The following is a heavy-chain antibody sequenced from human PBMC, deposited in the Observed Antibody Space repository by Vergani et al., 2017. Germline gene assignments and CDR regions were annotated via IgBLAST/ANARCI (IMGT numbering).Heavy chain of an antibody. V-gene: IGHV5-51*01. D-gene: IGHD3-10*01. CDR3: ARQEYGSGSYLSLGWFDP. J-gene: IGHJ5*02. CDR1: GYSFTNYW. Sequence: EVQLVQSGAEVKKPGESLKISCKGSGYSFTNYWIGWVRQMPGKGLEWMGIIYPGDSDTRYSPSFQGQVTISADKSISTADLQWSSLKASDTAMYYCARQEYGSGSYLSLGWFDPWGQGTLVTVSS. CDR2: IYPGDSDT.